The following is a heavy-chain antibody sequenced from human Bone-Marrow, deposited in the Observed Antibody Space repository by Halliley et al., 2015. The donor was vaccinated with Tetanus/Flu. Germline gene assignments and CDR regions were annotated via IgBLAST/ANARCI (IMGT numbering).Heavy chain of an antibody. V-gene: IGHV4-59*01. Sequence: WIGYFYPRGGTNYNPSLGSRVTISIDPSKNQISLKLTSGTAADTAVYHCARKGGSSWYTHYFDSWGRGTLVTVSS. CDR2: FYPRGGT. J-gene: IGHJ4*02. D-gene: IGHD6-13*01. CDR3: ARKGGSSWYTHYFDS.